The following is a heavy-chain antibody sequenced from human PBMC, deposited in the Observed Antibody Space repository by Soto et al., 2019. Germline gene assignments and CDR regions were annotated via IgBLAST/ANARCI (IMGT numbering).Heavy chain of an antibody. CDR3: ATIAVLFKRDMRGGPTIY. CDR1: GFTFSDYY. D-gene: IGHD2-8*01. J-gene: IGHJ4*02. V-gene: IGHV3-11*01. CDR2: ISSSGSTI. Sequence: GGSLRLSCAASGFTFSDYYMSWIRQAPGKGLEWVSYISSSGSTIYYADSVKGRFTISRDNAKNSLYLQMNSLRAEDTAVYYCATIAVLFKRDMRGGPTIYWGQGTLVTVSS.